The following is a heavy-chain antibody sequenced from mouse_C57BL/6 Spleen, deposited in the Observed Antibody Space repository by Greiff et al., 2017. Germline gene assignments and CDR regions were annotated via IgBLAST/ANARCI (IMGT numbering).Heavy chain of an antibody. CDR2: ISSGGDYI. J-gene: IGHJ3*01. D-gene: IGHD1-1*01. Sequence: EVQRVESGAGLVKPGGSLKLSCAASGFTFSSYAMSWVRQTPEKRLEWVAYISSGGDYIYYADTVKGRVTISRDNARNTLYLQMSSLKSEDTAMYYCTRDRDYGSRLTGKFAYWGQGTLVTVSA. CDR3: TRDRDYGSRLTGKFAY. V-gene: IGHV5-9-1*02. CDR1: GFTFSSYA.